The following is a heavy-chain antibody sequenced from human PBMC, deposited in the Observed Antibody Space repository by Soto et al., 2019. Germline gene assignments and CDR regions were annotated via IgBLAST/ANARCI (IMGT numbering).Heavy chain of an antibody. V-gene: IGHV2-5*02. CDR3: ALYRVGGTCWFDL. D-gene: IGHD2-15*01. Sequence: QITLKESGPTLVKPTQTLTLTCTFSGFSLSTSGVGVVWIRQPPGKALEWLGIIYWDDDKRYSPSLKSRLTITQDTSKSQVVLTKTNIGPVGTGSYYYALYRVGGTCWFDLWGQGTPVTV. CDR2: IYWDDDK. J-gene: IGHJ5*02. CDR1: GFSLSTSGVG.